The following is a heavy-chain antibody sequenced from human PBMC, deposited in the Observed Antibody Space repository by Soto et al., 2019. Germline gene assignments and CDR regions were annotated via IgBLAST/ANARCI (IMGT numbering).Heavy chain of an antibody. V-gene: IGHV4-39*07. D-gene: IGHD2-15*01. J-gene: IGHJ4*02. CDR1: GGSLSRSSYF. CDR2: IYYSGST. Sequence: PSETLSLTCTVSGGSLSRSSYFWGWIRQPPGKGLEWIGSIYYSGSTYYNPSLKSRVTISVDTSKNQFSLKLSSVTAADTAVYYCARDWRYCSGGSCYGYWGQGTLVTVPQ. CDR3: ARDWRYCSGGSCYGY.